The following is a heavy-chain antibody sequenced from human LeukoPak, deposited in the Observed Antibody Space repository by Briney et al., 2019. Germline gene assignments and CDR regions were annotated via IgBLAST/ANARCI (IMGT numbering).Heavy chain of an antibody. CDR2: IDPSTGNT. D-gene: IGHD4-11*01. V-gene: IGHV1-2*02. CDR3: AREYSASEH. Sequence: GASVKVSCKASGYTFVGYYLHWVRQAPGQGLEWMAWIDPSTGNTHYAQKFQGRITVTRDTSISTTYMELSWLTSDDTALYYCAREYSASEHWGQGTLSPSPQ. CDR1: GYTFVGYY. J-gene: IGHJ1*01.